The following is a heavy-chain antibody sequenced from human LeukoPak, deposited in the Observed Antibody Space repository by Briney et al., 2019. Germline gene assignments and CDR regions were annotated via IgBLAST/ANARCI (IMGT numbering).Heavy chain of an antibody. CDR2: IYHGGST. J-gene: IGHJ4*02. CDR3: ARGRIGVAVAGTLGYFDY. V-gene: IGHV4-4*07. CDR1: GGSFSSYC. Sequence: SETLSLTCTVSGGSFSSYCWSWIRQPAGKGLEWIGGIYHGGSTNYNPSIKSRGSMSLGTSKNQFSLKLSSVTAADTAVYYCARGRIGVAVAGTLGYFDYWGQGTLVTVSS. D-gene: IGHD6-19*01.